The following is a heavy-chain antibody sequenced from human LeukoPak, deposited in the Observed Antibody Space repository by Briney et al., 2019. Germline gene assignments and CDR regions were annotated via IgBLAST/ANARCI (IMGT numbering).Heavy chain of an antibody. V-gene: IGHV1-18*01. CDR3: ARARGSLAVAAPFDY. Sequence: GASVKVSCKASGYTFTSYGISWVRQAPGQGLEWMGWISAYNSNTNYAQKLQGRVTMTTDTSTSTAYMELRSLRSDDTAVYYCARARGSLAVAAPFDYWGQGTLVTVSS. D-gene: IGHD6-19*01. CDR2: ISAYNSNT. J-gene: IGHJ4*02. CDR1: GYTFTSYG.